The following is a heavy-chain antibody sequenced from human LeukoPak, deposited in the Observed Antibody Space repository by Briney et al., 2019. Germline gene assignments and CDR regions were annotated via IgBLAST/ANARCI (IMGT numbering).Heavy chain of an antibody. V-gene: IGHV3-23*01. CDR2: ISGSGGST. J-gene: IGHJ4*02. Sequence: PGGSLRLSCAASGFTFSSNAMSWVRQAPGKGLEWVSSISGSGGSTNYADSVKGRFTISRDNSKNTLYLQMNSLRAEDTAVYYCAKNRVPRGYYYDSSGYRDWGQGTLVTVSS. CDR1: GFTFSSNA. CDR3: AKNRVPRGYYYDSSGYRD. D-gene: IGHD3-22*01.